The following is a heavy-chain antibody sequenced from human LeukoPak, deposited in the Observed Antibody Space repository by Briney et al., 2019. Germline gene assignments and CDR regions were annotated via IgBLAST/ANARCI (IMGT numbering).Heavy chain of an antibody. CDR1: GFTFSNAW. D-gene: IGHD4-11*01. CDR2: IKRKTDGATT. Sequence: PGGSLRLSCAASGFTFSNAWMSWVRQAPGKGLEWVGRIKRKTDGATTDYGAPVKGRFTISRDDSKNTLYLQMNSLKTEDTAVYYCTTVSYSNYGFDYWGQGTLVTVS. V-gene: IGHV3-15*01. CDR3: TTVSYSNYGFDY. J-gene: IGHJ4*02.